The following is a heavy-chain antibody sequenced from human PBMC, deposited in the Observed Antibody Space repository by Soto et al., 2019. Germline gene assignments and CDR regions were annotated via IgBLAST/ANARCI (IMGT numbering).Heavy chain of an antibody. V-gene: IGHV3-30*18. J-gene: IGHJ6*02. Sequence: GGSLRLSCSASVFTFSSYGMHWVRQAPGKGLEWVAVISYDGSNKYYADSAKGQFTISRDNSKNTLYLQMNSLRAEDTAVYYCGKLCGGGDCQDYYYGMDVWGQGTTVTDS. D-gene: IGHD2-21*02. CDR2: ISYDGSNK. CDR1: VFTFSSYG. CDR3: GKLCGGGDCQDYYYGMDV.